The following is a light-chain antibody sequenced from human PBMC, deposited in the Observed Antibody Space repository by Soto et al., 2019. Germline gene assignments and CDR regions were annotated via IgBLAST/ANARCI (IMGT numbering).Light chain of an antibody. V-gene: IGKV3D-15*01. J-gene: IGKJ2*01. CDR1: QSVSSN. CDR2: GAF. CDR3: QQYNNWPLYT. Sequence: EIVMTQSPATLSVSPGERATLSCRASQSVSSNLAWYQQKPGQAPRLLIYGAFIRATGIPARFSGSGSGTEFTLTISSLQSEDFAVDYCQQYNNWPLYTFGQGTKLEIK.